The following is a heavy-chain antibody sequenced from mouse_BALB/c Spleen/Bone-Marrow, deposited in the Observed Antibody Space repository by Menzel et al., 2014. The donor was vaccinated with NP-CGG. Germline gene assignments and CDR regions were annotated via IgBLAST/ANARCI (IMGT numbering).Heavy chain of an antibody. V-gene: IGHV5-12-1*01. D-gene: IGHD5-5*01. CDR1: GFAFSSYD. CDR3: ARTTPYAMDY. Sequence: DVHLVESGGGLVKPGGSLKLSCAASGFAFSSYDMSWVRQTPEKRLEWVAYISSGGGSTYYPDTVKGRFTISRDNAKNTLCLQMSSLKSEDTAMYYCARTTPYAMDYWGQGPSVTVSS. J-gene: IGHJ4*01. CDR2: ISSGGGST.